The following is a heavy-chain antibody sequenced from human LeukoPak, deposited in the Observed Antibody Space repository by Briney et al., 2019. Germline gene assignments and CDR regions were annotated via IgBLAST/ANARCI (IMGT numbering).Heavy chain of an antibody. V-gene: IGHV3-30*03. CDR3: ARDAVFGGYSYGRNYYYYYMDV. CDR2: ISYDGSNK. CDR1: GFTFSSYG. J-gene: IGHJ6*03. Sequence: GGFLRLSCAASGFTFSSYGMHWVRQAPGKGLEWVAVISYDGSNKYYADSVKGRFTISRDNSKNTLHLQMNSLRAEDTAVYYCARDAVFGGYSYGRNYYYYYMDVWGKGTTVTVSS. D-gene: IGHD5-18*01.